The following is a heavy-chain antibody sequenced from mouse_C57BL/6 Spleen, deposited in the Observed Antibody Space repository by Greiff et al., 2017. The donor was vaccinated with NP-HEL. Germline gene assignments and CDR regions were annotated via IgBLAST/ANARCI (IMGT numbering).Heavy chain of an antibody. V-gene: IGHV1-39*01. CDR1: GYSFTDYN. D-gene: IGHD1-1*01. CDR3: ARGLITTVVNWYFDV. J-gene: IGHJ1*03. Sequence: VQLQQSGPELVKPGASVKISCKASGYSFTDYNMNWVKQSNGKSLEWIGVINPNYGTTSSNQKFKGKATLTVDQSSSTSYMQLNSLTSEDSAVYYCARGLITTVVNWYFDVWGTGTTVTVSS. CDR2: INPNYGTT.